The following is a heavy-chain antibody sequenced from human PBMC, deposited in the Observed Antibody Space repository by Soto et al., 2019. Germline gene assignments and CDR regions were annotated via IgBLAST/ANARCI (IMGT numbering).Heavy chain of an antibody. Sequence: QVQLVQSGAEEKKPGASVKVSCKASGYTFRSYAMQWVRQAPGQRLEWMGWINAGNGDTKYSQKFQGRVTITRDTSATTAYMELSSLTSEDTAVYYCARGVAATCDYWGQGTLVTVSS. J-gene: IGHJ4*02. D-gene: IGHD1-26*01. CDR2: INAGNGDT. CDR3: ARGVAATCDY. V-gene: IGHV1-3*05. CDR1: GYTFRSYA.